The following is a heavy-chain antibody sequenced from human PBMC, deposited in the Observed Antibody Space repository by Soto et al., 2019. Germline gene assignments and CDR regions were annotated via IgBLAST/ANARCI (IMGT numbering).Heavy chain of an antibody. J-gene: IGHJ1*01. CDR2: IYWDDDK. V-gene: IGHV2-5*02. CDR1: GFSLSTSGVG. Sequence: QITLKESGPTLVKPTQTLTLTCTFSGFSLSTSGVGVGWIRQPPGKALEWLALIYWDDDKRYSPSLKSRLTSPKDTSKNQVVLTMTNMDPVDTATYYCAHRLYGDYVDTEYFQHWGQGTLVTVSS. D-gene: IGHD4-17*01. CDR3: AHRLYGDYVDTEYFQH.